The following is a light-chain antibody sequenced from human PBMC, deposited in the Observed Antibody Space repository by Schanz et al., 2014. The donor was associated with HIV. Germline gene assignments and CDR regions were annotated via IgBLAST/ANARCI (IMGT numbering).Light chain of an antibody. J-gene: IGKJ1*01. CDR3: QQYGSSPT. Sequence: EIVLTQSPATLSLSPGERVTLSCRASQSVSSYLAWYQQKPGQAPRLLIYGASTRVTGIPARFSGSGSGTEFTLTISRLEPEDFAVYYCQQYGSSPTFGQGTRVEIK. CDR2: GAS. V-gene: IGKV3-20*01. CDR1: QSVSSY.